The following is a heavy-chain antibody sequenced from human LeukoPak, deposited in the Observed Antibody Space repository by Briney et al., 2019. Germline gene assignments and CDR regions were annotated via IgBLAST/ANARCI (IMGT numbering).Heavy chain of an antibody. D-gene: IGHD6-13*01. CDR3: ARVRRGSSWIGFDY. CDR2: MNPNSGNT. CDR1: GYTFTSYD. J-gene: IGHJ4*02. Sequence: ASVKVSCKASGYTFTSYDINWVRQATGQGLEWMGWMNPNSGNTGYALKFQGRVTMTRNTSISTAYMELSSLRSEDTAVYYCARVRRGSSWIGFDYWGQGTLVTVSS. V-gene: IGHV1-8*01.